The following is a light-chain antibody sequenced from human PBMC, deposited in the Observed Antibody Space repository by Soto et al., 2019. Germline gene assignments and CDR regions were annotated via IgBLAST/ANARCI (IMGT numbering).Light chain of an antibody. CDR1: QSVSSSY. Sequence: EIVLTQSPGTLSLSPGERATLSCRASQSVSSSYLAWFQQKPGQAPRLLIYGASSRATGIPDRFRGSGSGTDFTLTINRLEPEDFAVYYCQQYGSSPPYTFGQGTKLEI. V-gene: IGKV3-20*01. J-gene: IGKJ2*01. CDR3: QQYGSSPPYT. CDR2: GAS.